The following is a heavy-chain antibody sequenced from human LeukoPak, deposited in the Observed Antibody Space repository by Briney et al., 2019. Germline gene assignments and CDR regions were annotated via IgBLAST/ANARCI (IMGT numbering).Heavy chain of an antibody. J-gene: IGHJ4*02. V-gene: IGHV4-34*01. D-gene: IGHD3-9*01. Sequence: SETLSLTCAVYGGSFSGYYWSWIRQPPGKGLEWIGEINHSGSTNYNPSLKSRVTTSVDTSKNQFSLKLSSVTAADTAVYYCARGPDVLRYFDWLIPFDYWGQGTLVTVSS. CDR3: ARGPDVLRYFDWLIPFDY. CDR1: GGSFSGYY. CDR2: INHSGST.